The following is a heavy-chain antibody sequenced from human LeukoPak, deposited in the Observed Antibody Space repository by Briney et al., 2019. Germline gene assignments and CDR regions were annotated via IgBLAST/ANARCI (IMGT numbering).Heavy chain of an antibody. D-gene: IGHD5-18*01. Sequence: ASVKVSCKASGYRFTDFGISWVRQAPGQGPEWMGWVAAYNGNTKYAQKIQGRVTMTTDRSTSTAYMELRSLRSDDTALYYCARDCDGYIYAYGYWGQGTLVTVSS. CDR3: ARDCDGYIYAYGY. CDR1: GYRFTDFG. J-gene: IGHJ4*02. CDR2: VAAYNGNT. V-gene: IGHV1-18*01.